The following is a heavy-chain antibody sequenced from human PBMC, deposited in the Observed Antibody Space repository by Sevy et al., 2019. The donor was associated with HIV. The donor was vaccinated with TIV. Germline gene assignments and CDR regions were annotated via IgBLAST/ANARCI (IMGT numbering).Heavy chain of an antibody. Sequence: GGSLRLSCAASGFTFSSYWINWVRQAPGEGLEWVANINQGGNQKDYMDSVEGRFTISRGNAENAVYLQMNSLRVEDTAVHYCARGPSGAAAGRFDSWGQGTLVTVSS. CDR2: INQGGNQK. J-gene: IGHJ4*02. CDR3: ARGPSGAAAGRFDS. CDR1: GFTFSSYW. V-gene: IGHV3-7*01. D-gene: IGHD6-13*01.